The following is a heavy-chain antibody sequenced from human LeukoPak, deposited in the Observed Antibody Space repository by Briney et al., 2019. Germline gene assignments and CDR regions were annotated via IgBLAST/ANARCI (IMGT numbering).Heavy chain of an antibody. V-gene: IGHV3-15*01. CDR1: GFTFSSYS. CDR2: IKSKTDGGTT. Sequence: GGSLRLSCAASGFTFSSYSMNWVRQAPGKGLEWVGRIKSKTDGGTTDYAAPVKGRFTISRDDSKNTLYLQMNSLKTEDTAVYYCASRIYSWIQLSGNSGDMDVWGKGTTVTVSS. J-gene: IGHJ6*03. D-gene: IGHD5-18*01. CDR3: ASRIYSWIQLSGNSGDMDV.